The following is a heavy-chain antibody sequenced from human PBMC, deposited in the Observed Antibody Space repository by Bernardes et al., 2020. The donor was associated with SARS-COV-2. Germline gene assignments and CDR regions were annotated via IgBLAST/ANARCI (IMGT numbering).Heavy chain of an antibody. CDR2: ISSDSSAE. D-gene: IGHD3-22*01. CDR1: GFTFSYYA. CDR3: AKSSGWTYDRSGYFDH. V-gene: IGHV3-30*18. Sequence: GGSLRLSCAASGFTFSYYAMHWLRPAPGKGLEWVAVISSDSSAEYFADSVKGRFTISRDNSKNTVYLQMNSLRPEDTAVYYCAKSSGWTYDRSGYFDHWGQGTLVTVSS. J-gene: IGHJ4*02.